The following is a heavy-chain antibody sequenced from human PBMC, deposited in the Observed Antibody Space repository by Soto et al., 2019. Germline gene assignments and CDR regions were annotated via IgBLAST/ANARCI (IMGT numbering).Heavy chain of an antibody. CDR1: GGSISSGGYY. J-gene: IGHJ4*02. CDR2: IYYSGST. V-gene: IGHV4-31*03. CDR3: ARSVYCSSTSCYQFDY. Sequence: SETLSLTCTVSGGSISSGGYYWSWIRQHPGKGLEWIGYIYYSGSTYYNPSLKSRVTISVDTSKNQFSLKLSSVTAADTAVYYCARSVYCSSTSCYQFDYWGQGTLVTVSS. D-gene: IGHD2-2*01.